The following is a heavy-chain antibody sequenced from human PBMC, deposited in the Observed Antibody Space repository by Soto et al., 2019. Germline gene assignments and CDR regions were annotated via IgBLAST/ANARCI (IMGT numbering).Heavy chain of an antibody. J-gene: IGHJ6*02. CDR3: AKEDTKLVPQPQGNYYYDGIDV. D-gene: IGHD1-26*01. CDR1: GFTFSRCG. V-gene: IGHV3-30*18. CDR2: ISYDGKNE. Sequence: QVQLVESGGGVVQPGRSLRLSCAASGFTFSRCGMHWVRQAPGKGLEWVAVISYDGKNENYAESVKGRFTISRDNSKNTLFLQLNSLTGEDTAVYYCAKEDTKLVPQPQGNYYYDGIDVWGQGTTVTVSS.